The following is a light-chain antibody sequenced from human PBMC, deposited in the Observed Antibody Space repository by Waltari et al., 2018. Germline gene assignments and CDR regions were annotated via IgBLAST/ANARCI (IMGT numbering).Light chain of an antibody. CDR3: QQYSGYPWT. CDR2: KAS. Sequence: DIQMTQSPSTLSASVGDRVTITCRASQSISSWLAWYQQKPGKAPKLRIYKASSLESGVPSRFSGSGSGTEFTLTISSLQPDDFATYYCQQYSGYPWTFGQGTKVEIK. V-gene: IGKV1-5*03. J-gene: IGKJ1*01. CDR1: QSISSW.